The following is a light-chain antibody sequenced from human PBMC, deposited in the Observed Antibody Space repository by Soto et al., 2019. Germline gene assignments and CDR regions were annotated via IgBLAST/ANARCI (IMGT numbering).Light chain of an antibody. J-gene: IGLJ2*01. Sequence: QLVLTQSSSASASLGSSVKLTCTLSSGHSSSIIAWHQQQPGKAPRYLMRLESSGSYNKGSGIPDRFSGSSSGADRCLTISNLQFEDEADYYCETWDMNTRVFGGGTKVTVL. CDR3: ETWDMNTRV. CDR2: LESSGSY. CDR1: SGHSSSI. V-gene: IGLV4-60*02.